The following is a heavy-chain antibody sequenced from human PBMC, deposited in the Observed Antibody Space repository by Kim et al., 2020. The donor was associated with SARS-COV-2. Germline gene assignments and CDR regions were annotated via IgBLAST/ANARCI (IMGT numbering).Heavy chain of an antibody. CDR3: ARLATDFWSGYYTLYYYYGMDV. CDR2: IWYDGSNK. Sequence: GGSLRLSCAASGFTFSSYGMHWVRQAPGKGLEWVAVIWYDGSNKYYADSVKGRFTISRDNSKNTLYLQMNSLRAEDTAVYYCARLATDFWSGYYTLYYYYGMDVWGQGTTVTVSS. V-gene: IGHV3-33*01. D-gene: IGHD3-3*01. J-gene: IGHJ6*02. CDR1: GFTFSSYG.